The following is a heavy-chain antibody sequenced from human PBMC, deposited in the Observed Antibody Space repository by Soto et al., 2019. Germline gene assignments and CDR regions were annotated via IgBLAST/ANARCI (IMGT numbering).Heavy chain of an antibody. D-gene: IGHD4-4*01. CDR2: INFTGKT. CDR1: GDSISSGGYY. J-gene: IGHJ5*02. CDR3: AKDPRAQPIPAVTPGWFNP. Sequence: PSETLSLTCTASGDSISSGGYYWACHRQRPGQGLEYMGYINFTGKTHYNASLENRLTMSRDRSSRQRTVWLTSVSAADTAVYFCAKDPRAQPIPAVTPGWFNPWGKGISVTV. V-gene: IGHV4-31*03.